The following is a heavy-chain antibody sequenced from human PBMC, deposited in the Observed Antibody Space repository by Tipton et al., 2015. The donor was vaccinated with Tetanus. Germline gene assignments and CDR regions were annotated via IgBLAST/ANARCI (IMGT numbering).Heavy chain of an antibody. J-gene: IGHJ4*02. Sequence: TLSLTCTVSGGSMTNYYWSWIRQPPGKGLEWIGEINRSGITNYNPSLKSRVTLSVGTSKTHFSLNLSSVTAADTAVYFCARGRADFGSGTYQNYFDYWGQGTLVTVSS. CDR1: GGSMTNYY. V-gene: IGHV4-34*01. D-gene: IGHD3-10*01. CDR2: INRSGIT. CDR3: ARGRADFGSGTYQNYFDY.